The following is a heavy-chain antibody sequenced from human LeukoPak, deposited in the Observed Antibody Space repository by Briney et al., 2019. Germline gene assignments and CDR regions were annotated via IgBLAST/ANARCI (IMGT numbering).Heavy chain of an antibody. CDR2: INSDGSRT. J-gene: IGHJ3*02. V-gene: IGHV3-74*01. Sequence: GGSLRLSCAASGFTVSSNYMSWVRQAPGKGLVWVSRINSDGSRTGYADSAKGRFTISRDNAKNTLYLQMNSLRAEDTAVYYCFGIVATEFDAFDIWGQGTMVTVSS. D-gene: IGHD5-12*01. CDR3: FGIVATEFDAFDI. CDR1: GFTVSSNY.